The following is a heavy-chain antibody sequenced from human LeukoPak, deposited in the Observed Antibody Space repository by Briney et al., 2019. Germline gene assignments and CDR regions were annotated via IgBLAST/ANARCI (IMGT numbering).Heavy chain of an antibody. CDR2: IYPGNSDT. V-gene: IGHV5-51*01. D-gene: IGHD3-22*01. J-gene: IGHJ4*02. Sequence: GESLKISCKGSGYTFTTYWIGWVRQMPGKGLEWMGIIYPGNSDTRYSPSFQGQVTISADKSISTAYLQWGSLKASDTAMYYCARRYDSFDYWGQGTLVTVSS. CDR3: ARRYDSFDY. CDR1: GYTFTTYW.